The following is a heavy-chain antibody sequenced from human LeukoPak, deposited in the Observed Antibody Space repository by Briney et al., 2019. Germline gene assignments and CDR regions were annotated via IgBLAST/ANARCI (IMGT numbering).Heavy chain of an antibody. Sequence: GGSLRLSCAASGFTFSSYWMHWVRQVPGKGLVWVARINTYGTSSTYGDSVEGRFTISRDNAKNTLYLELNSLGDDDTAVYYCARGSTTVTTRDWFDPWGQGTQVTVSS. CDR2: INTYGTSS. V-gene: IGHV3-74*03. J-gene: IGHJ5*02. CDR3: ARGSTTVTTRDWFDP. D-gene: IGHD4-17*01. CDR1: GFTFSSYW.